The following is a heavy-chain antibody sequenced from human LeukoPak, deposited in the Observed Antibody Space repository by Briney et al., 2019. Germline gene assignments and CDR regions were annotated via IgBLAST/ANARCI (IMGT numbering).Heavy chain of an antibody. J-gene: IGHJ3*02. D-gene: IGHD4-23*01. Sequence: PGGSLRLSCGASGFTFSSYAMSWVRQAPGKGLEWVSAIRGSGGSTYYADSVKGRFTISRDNSKNTLYLQMNSLRAEDTAVYYCAKVPYYGGNSEAAFDIWGQGTMVTVSS. CDR1: GFTFSSYA. V-gene: IGHV3-23*01. CDR2: IRGSGGST. CDR3: AKVPYYGGNSEAAFDI.